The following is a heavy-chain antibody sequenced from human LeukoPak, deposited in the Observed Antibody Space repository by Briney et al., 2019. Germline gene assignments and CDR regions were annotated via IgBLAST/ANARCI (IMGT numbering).Heavy chain of an antibody. CDR1: GYTFTGYY. V-gene: IGHV1-2*02. D-gene: IGHD3-3*01. CDR3: ARVQTTGLLEWLY. J-gene: IGHJ4*02. Sequence: ASVKVSCKASGYTFTGYYMHWVRQAPGQGLEWMGWINPNNGGTNYAQKFQGRVTMTRDTSISTAYMELSRLRSDDTAVYYCARVQTTGLLEWLYWGQGALVTVSS. CDR2: INPNNGGT.